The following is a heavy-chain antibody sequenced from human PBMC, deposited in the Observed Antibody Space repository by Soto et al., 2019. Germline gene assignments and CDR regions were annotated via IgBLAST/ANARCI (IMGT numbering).Heavy chain of an antibody. J-gene: IGHJ5*02. CDR2: ISVYNGNT. V-gene: IGHV1-18*01. CDR1: GYTFTSYG. D-gene: IGHD1-7*01. CDR3: ARSRYNWNYNWLDP. Sequence: ASVKVSCKASGYTFTSYGISWVRQAPGQGLEWMGWISVYNGNTNYAQKLQGRVTMTADTSTSTAYMELRSLRSVDTAVYYCARSRYNWNYNWLDPWGQGTLVTVSS.